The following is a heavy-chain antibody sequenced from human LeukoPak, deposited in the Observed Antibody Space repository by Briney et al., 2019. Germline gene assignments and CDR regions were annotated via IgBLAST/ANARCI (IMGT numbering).Heavy chain of an antibody. CDR2: IYYSGST. V-gene: IGHV4-61*01. D-gene: IGHD6-19*01. CDR1: GASVSGDSISSYY. CDR3: ARGLGGSSGCFGY. Sequence: PSQTLSLTCTVSGASVSGDSISSYYWSWIRQPPGKGLEWIGSIYYSGSTNYNPSLKSRVTISVDTSKNQLSLKLRSVTAADTAVYYCARGLGGSSGCFGYWGQRTLVTVSS. J-gene: IGHJ4*02.